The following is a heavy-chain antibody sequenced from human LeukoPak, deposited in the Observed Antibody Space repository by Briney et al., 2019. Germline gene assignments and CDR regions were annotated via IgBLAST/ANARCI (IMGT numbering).Heavy chain of an antibody. V-gene: IGHV4-59*01. D-gene: IGHD5-12*01. J-gene: IGHJ6*02. CDR2: IYDSGST. Sequence: SETLSLTCTVSGGSISSYYWSWIRQPPGKGLEWIGYIYDSGSTNYNPSLKSRVTISVDTSKNQFSLKLSSVTAADTVVYYCARGGSGYDSFYYYGMDVWGQGTTVTVSS. CDR3: ARGGSGYDSFYYYGMDV. CDR1: GGSISSYY.